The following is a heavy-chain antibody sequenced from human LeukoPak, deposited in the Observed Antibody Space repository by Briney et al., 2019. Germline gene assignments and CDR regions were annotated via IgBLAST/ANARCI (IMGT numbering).Heavy chain of an antibody. V-gene: IGHV4-39*01. Sequence: SETLSLTCTVSGGSISSNGYYWGWIRQPPGKGLEWIGSIYYSGSTYYNPSLKSRVTISVDTSKNQFSLKLSSVTAADTAVYYCARQGYYFGYWGQGTLVTVSS. CDR2: IYYSGST. CDR1: GGSISSNGYY. CDR3: ARQGYYFGY. J-gene: IGHJ4*02.